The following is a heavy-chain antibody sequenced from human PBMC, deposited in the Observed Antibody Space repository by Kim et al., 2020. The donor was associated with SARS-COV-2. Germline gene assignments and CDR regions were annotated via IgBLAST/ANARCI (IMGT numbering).Heavy chain of an antibody. Sequence: GGSLRLSCAASGFTFSSYAMSWVRQAPGKGLEWVSAISGSGGSTYYADSVKGRFTISRDNSKNTLYLQMNSLRAEDTAVYYCAKDSVPPGGRWLQFFYYYYGMDVWGQGTTVTVSS. CDR3: AKDSVPPGGRWLQFFYYYYGMDV. CDR1: GFTFSSYA. D-gene: IGHD5-12*01. V-gene: IGHV3-23*01. CDR2: ISGSGGST. J-gene: IGHJ6*02.